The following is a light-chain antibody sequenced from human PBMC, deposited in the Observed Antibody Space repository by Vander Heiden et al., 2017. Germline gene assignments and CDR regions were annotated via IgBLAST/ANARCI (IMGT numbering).Light chain of an antibody. Sequence: EIVMTQSPATLSVSPGERATLSCRASQSVSSNLAWYQQKPGQAPRLLIYGASTRATGIPARFSGSGYGTEFTLTVSSRQSEDFAVYYCQQDKNWPPITFGQGTQMEIK. CDR1: QSVSSN. V-gene: IGKV3-15*01. CDR3: QQDKNWPPIT. J-gene: IGKJ5*01. CDR2: GAS.